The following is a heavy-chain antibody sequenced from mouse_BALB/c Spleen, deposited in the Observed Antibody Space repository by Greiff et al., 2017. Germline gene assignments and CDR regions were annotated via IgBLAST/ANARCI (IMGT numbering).Heavy chain of an antibody. CDR1: GFTFSSFG. D-gene: IGHD5-1*01. CDR2: ISSGSSTI. Sequence: EVKVVESGGGLVQPGGSRKLSCAASGFTFSSFGMHWVRQAPEKGLEWVAYISSGSSTIYYADTVKGRFTISRDNTKNTLFLQMTSLRSEDTAMYDCERFGHLYCAMDYWGQGTSVSGSS. J-gene: IGHJ4*01. V-gene: IGHV5-17*02. CDR3: ERFGHLYCAMDY.